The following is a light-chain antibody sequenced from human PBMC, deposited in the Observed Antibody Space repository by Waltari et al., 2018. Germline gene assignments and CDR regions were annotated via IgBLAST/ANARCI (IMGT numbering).Light chain of an antibody. CDR1: QGIKND. CDR2: AAS. Sequence: DIQMTQSPSSLSASVGDTVTITCRASQGIKNDLNWYQQKAGKAPKRLIFAASILQSGVPRRFSGSASGTEFTLTISSLQPEDFATYYCLQHNTYPPTFGPGTKVDIK. V-gene: IGKV1-17*01. J-gene: IGKJ1*01. CDR3: LQHNTYPPT.